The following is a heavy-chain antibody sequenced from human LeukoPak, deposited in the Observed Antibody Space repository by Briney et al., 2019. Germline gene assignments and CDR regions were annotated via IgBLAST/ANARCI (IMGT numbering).Heavy chain of an antibody. V-gene: IGHV4-59*08. Sequence: SETVSVTCPVSGGSISSYYWSWIRQPPGRGLEWIGYIYYSGSTNYNPSLRSRVTISVDTSKNQFSLKLSSVTAADTAVYYCARGGNYGDYDGYFDYWGQGTLVTVSS. CDR1: GGSISSYY. J-gene: IGHJ4*02. CDR2: IYYSGST. D-gene: IGHD4-17*01. CDR3: ARGGNYGDYDGYFDY.